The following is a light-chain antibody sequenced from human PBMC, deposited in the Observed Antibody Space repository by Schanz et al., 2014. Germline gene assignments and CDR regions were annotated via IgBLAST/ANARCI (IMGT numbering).Light chain of an antibody. J-gene: IGLJ2*01. Sequence: QAVVTQEPSLTVSPGGTVTLTCGSSAASVKSVRYAYWIQQKPGQAPRTLIYNADNRHSWTPARFSGSLLGGRAALTLSDAQPEDEAEYYCLLSHSTARVFGGGTKVTVL. CDR2: NAD. V-gene: IGLV7-46*01. CDR3: LLSHSTARV. CDR1: AASVKSVRY.